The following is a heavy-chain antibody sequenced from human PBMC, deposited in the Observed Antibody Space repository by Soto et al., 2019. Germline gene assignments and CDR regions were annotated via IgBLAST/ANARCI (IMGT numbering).Heavy chain of an antibody. V-gene: IGHV3-9*01. Sequence: EVQLVESGGGLVQPGRSLRLSCADSGFSFDEYGMYWVRQGPGKGLEWVSGISWNSGTIGYADSVKGRFPISRDNAKKSLYMQMNSLRGEDTALYYCAKSTGGTANGMDVWGHGTTVTVSS. CDR1: GFSFDEYG. CDR2: ISWNSGTI. D-gene: IGHD2-8*02. CDR3: AKSTGGTANGMDV. J-gene: IGHJ6*02.